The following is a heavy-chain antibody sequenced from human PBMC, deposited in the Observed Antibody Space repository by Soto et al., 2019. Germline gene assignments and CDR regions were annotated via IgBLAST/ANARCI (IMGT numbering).Heavy chain of an antibody. CDR1: GDSVSSNSAA. D-gene: IGHD3-10*01. CDR2: TYYRSKWYN. Sequence: KQSQTLSLTCAISGDSVSSNSAAWNWIRQSPSRGLEWLGRTYYRSKWYNDYAVSVKSRITINPDTSKNRFSLQLNSVTPEDTAGYYCARGVLLWFWESDRIYYYYGMDVWGQGTTVTVSS. J-gene: IGHJ6*02. CDR3: ARGVLLWFWESDRIYYYYGMDV. V-gene: IGHV6-1*01.